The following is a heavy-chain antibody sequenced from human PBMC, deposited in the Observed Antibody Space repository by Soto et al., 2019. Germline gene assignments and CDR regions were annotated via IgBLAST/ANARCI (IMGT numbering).Heavy chain of an antibody. Sequence: LRLSCAASGFTFSFYTMNWVRQTPGKGLEWLAYISRGGSSIYYADSVKGRFTVSRDNANNSLSLQLNSLRREDTAVYYCVREGGDLRGSGVFDYWGQGTLVTVSS. CDR1: GFTFSFYT. CDR3: VREGGDLRGSGVFDY. D-gene: IGHD6-19*01. J-gene: IGHJ4*02. CDR2: ISRGGSSI. V-gene: IGHV3-48*01.